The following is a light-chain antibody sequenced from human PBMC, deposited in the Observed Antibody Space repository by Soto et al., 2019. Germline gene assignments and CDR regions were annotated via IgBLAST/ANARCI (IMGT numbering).Light chain of an antibody. V-gene: IGKV3-15*01. CDR1: QSVSSS. J-gene: IGKJ2*01. Sequence: VSPGERATLSCRASQSVSSSLAWYQQKPGQAPRLLIYRASIRATGIPARFSGSGSGTEFTLTISSLQSEDFAVYYCQQYNNWPPRYTFGQGTKLEIK. CDR3: QQYNNWPPRYT. CDR2: RAS.